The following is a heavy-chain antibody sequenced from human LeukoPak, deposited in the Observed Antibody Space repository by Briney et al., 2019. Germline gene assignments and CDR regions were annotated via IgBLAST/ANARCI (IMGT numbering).Heavy chain of an antibody. CDR2: IYYSGST. V-gene: IGHV4-30-4*01. D-gene: IGHD2-2*01. CDR1: GGSISSGDYY. CDR3: ARVRLGYCSSISCYLPGYYYYYGMDV. J-gene: IGHJ6*02. Sequence: SETLSLTCSVSGGSISSGDYYWSWIRQPPGKGLEWIGYIYYSGSTYYNPSLKSRVTISVDTSKNQFSLKLSSVTAADTAVYYCARVRLGYCSSISCYLPGYYYYYGMDVWGQGTTVTVSS.